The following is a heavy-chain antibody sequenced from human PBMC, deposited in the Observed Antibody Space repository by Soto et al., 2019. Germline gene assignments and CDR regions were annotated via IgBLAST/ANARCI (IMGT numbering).Heavy chain of an antibody. J-gene: IGHJ6*02. CDR2: IYYSGST. CDR1: GGSISSGGYY. Sequence: SETLSLTCTVSGGSISSGGYYWSWIRQLPGKGLEWIGYIYYSGSTYYNPSLKSRVTISVDTSKNQFSLKLSPVTAADTAVYYCARAGQLWPNRTLYVWSQGTTVTVSS. CDR3: ARAGQLWPNRTLYV. V-gene: IGHV4-31*03. D-gene: IGHD5-18*01.